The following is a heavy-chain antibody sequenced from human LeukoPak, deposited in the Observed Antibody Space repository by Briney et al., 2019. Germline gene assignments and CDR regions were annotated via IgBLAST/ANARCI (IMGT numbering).Heavy chain of an antibody. CDR1: GFTFSSYN. J-gene: IGHJ4*02. CDR2: ISTSNNYI. Sequence: GGSLRLSCVVSGFTFSSYNMNWVRQAPGKGLEWVSSISTSNNYIYYADSVTGRFTISRDNAKNSLYLQMNSLRAEDTAVYYCARGTTLDYWGQGTLVTVSS. D-gene: IGHD2-15*01. V-gene: IGHV3-21*04. CDR3: ARGTTLDY.